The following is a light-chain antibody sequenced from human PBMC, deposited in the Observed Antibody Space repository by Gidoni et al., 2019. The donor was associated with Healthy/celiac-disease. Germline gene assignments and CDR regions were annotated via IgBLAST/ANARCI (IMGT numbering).Light chain of an antibody. CDR3: NSRDSSGNHVV. V-gene: IGLV3-19*01. J-gene: IGLJ2*01. Sequence: SSELTQDPAVSLALGQTVRSTCQGDSLRSYYASWYQQKPGQAPVLVIYGKNNRPSGIPDRFSGSSSGNTASLTITGAQAEDEADYYCNSRDSSGNHVVFGGGTKLTVL. CDR2: GKN. CDR1: SLRSYY.